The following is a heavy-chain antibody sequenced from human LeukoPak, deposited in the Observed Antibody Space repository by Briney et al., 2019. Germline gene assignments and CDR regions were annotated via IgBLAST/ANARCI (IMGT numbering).Heavy chain of an antibody. Sequence: SETLSLTCTVSGGSISSYYWSWIRQPPGKGLEWIGYIYYSGSTNYNPSLKSRVTISVDTSKNQFSLKLSSVTAADTAVYYCASGAHLGNYDFWSGYYTRWFDPWGQGTLVTVSS. V-gene: IGHV4-59*01. CDR2: IYYSGST. CDR3: ASGAHLGNYDFWSGYYTRWFDP. CDR1: GGSISSYY. J-gene: IGHJ5*02. D-gene: IGHD3-3*01.